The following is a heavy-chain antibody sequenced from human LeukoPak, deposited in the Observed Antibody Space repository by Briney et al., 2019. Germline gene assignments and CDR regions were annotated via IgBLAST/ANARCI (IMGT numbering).Heavy chain of an antibody. CDR3: ARGGVGNWFDP. CDR1: GYTFTGYY. CDR2: INPNSGGT. V-gene: IGHV1-2*02. Sequence: GASVNVSCKASGYTFTGYYMHWVRQAPGQGLEWMGWINPNSGGTNYAQKLQGRVTMTTDTSTSTAYMELRSLRSDDTAVYYRARGGVGNWFDPWGQGTLVTVSS. J-gene: IGHJ5*02. D-gene: IGHD2-8*01.